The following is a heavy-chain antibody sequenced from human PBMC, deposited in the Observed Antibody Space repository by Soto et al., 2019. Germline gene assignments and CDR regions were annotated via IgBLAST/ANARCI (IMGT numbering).Heavy chain of an antibody. Sequence: SGPTLVNPTQTLTLTCTFSGFSLSTSGMCVSWIRQPPGKALEWLALIDWDDDKYYSTSLKTRLTISKDTSKNQVVLTMTNMDPVDTATYYCARIIWDTMVRGVITLDYGMDVWGQGTTVTVSS. V-gene: IGHV2-70*01. CDR2: IDWDDDK. J-gene: IGHJ6*02. CDR1: GFSLSTSGMC. D-gene: IGHD3-10*01. CDR3: ARIIWDTMVRGVITLDYGMDV.